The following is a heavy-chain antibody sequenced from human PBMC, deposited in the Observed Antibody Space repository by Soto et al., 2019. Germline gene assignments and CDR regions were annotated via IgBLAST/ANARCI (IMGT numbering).Heavy chain of an antibody. J-gene: IGHJ4*02. CDR2: IYWDGDK. D-gene: IGHD3-10*01. CDR1: GFSLSTSSVG. Sequence: HITLKESGPTLVKPTQTLTLTCSFSGFSLSTSSVGVGWIRHPPGKALEWLALIYWDGDKRYSPSLKSRLTITKDHSKHQVVLTVTDMDPVDTATYCCAHSPYDSGSRHVDYWGQGTLVTVSS. CDR3: AHSPYDSGSRHVDY. V-gene: IGHV2-5*02.